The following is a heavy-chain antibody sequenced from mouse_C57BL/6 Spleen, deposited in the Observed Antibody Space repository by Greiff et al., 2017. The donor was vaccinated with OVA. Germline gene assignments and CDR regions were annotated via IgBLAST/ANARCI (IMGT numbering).Heavy chain of an antibody. CDR3: ARISYYAMDY. Sequence: VHVKQSGPELVKPGASVKISCKASGYSFTGYYMNWVKQSPEKSLEWIGEINPSTGGTTYNQKFKAKATLTVDNSSSTAYMQLKSLTSEDSAVYYCARISYYAMDYWGQGTSVTVSS. CDR1: GYSFTGYY. J-gene: IGHJ4*01. CDR2: INPSTGGT. V-gene: IGHV1-42*01.